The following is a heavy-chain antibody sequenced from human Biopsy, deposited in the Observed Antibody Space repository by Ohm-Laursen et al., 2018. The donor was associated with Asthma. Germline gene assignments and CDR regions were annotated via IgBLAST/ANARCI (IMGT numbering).Heavy chain of an antibody. V-gene: IGHV3-7*03. J-gene: IGHJ4*02. CDR1: GFAVSRDY. D-gene: IGHD6-19*01. CDR3: ARGDSSGWSQYYFDY. CDR2: IKHDGSEK. Sequence: SLRLSCAASGFAVSRDYMFWVRQVPGKGLEWVANIKHDGSEKNHVDSLKGRFTISRDNAKNSLYLQMHSLRAEDTAVYYCARGDSSGWSQYYFDYWGQGTLVTVSS.